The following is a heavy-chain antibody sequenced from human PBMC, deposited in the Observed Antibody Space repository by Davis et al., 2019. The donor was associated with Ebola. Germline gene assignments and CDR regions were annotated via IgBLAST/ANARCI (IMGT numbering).Heavy chain of an antibody. CDR2: ISSDSDYI. Sequence: GGSLRLSCAASGFTFSTYSMSWVRQAPGKGLEWVSSISSDSDYIYYADSAKGRFTISRDNAKNSLYLQMNSLRAEDTAVYYCAREYSSSSFHFDYWGQGTLVTVSS. CDR1: GFTFSTYS. D-gene: IGHD6-6*01. V-gene: IGHV3-21*01. J-gene: IGHJ4*02. CDR3: AREYSSSSFHFDY.